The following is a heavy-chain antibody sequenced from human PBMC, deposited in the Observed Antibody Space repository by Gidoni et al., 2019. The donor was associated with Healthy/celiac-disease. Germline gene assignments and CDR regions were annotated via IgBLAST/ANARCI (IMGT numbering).Heavy chain of an antibody. CDR3: ARDRCGGDCYSNDY. D-gene: IGHD2-21*02. CDR2: ISSSSSYI. J-gene: IGHJ4*02. CDR1: GFTFSSYS. V-gene: IGHV3-21*01. Sequence: EVQLVESGGGLVKPGGSLRLSCAASGFTFSSYSMNWVRQAPGKGLEWVSSISSSSSYIYYADSVKGRFTISRDNAKNSLYLQMNSLRAEDTAVYYCARDRCGGDCYSNDYWGQGTLVTVSS.